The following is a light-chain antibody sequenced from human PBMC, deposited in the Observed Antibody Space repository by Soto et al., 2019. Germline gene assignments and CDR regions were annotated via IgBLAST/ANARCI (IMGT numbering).Light chain of an antibody. CDR1: QSVSSYY. J-gene: IGKJ4*01. CDR2: AAS. V-gene: IGKV3-20*01. Sequence: IVLTQSPGTLSLSPGERATLSCRASQSVSSYYLAWYQQKPGQAPRLLIYAASSRATGIPDRFSGGGSGTDFTLTISRLEPEDFAVYYCQQYGSSLALTFGGGTKVDIK. CDR3: QQYGSSLALT.